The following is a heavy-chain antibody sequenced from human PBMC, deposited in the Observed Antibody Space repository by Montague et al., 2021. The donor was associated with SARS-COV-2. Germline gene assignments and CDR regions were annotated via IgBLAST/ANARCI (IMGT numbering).Heavy chain of an antibody. Sequence: SETLSLTCAVYGGSFSGYYWTWIRQSPGKGLEWIAEINHSGSTNYNPSLKSRVTISVDTSKNQFSLKLSSVTAADTAVYYCARVRGLVLRYFDWLYYFDYWGQGTLVTVSS. J-gene: IGHJ4*02. CDR3: ARVRGLVLRYFDWLYYFDY. D-gene: IGHD3-9*01. V-gene: IGHV4-34*01. CDR1: GGSFSGYY. CDR2: INHSGST.